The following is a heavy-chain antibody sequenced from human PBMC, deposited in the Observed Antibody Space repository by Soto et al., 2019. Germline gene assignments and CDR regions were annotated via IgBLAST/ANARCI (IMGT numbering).Heavy chain of an antibody. CDR1: RFTFDDYA. CDR2: ISWDSGSI. J-gene: IGHJ6*02. V-gene: IGHV3-9*01. D-gene: IGHD3-10*01. Sequence: GGSLRLSCAASRFTFDDYAMHWVRQAPGKGLEWVSGISWDSGSIAYADSVKGRFTISRDNAKNSLYLQMNSLRAEDTAVYYCAKERTMVRGVMLNYYYYGMDVWGQGTTVTVSS. CDR3: AKERTMVRGVMLNYYYYGMDV.